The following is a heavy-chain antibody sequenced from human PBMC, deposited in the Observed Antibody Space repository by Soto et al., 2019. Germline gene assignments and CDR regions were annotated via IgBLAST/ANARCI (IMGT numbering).Heavy chain of an antibody. Sequence: TTETLSLTCTVSGGSISSYYWSWIRQPPGKGLEWIGYIYYSGSTNYNPSLKSRVTISVDTSKNQFSLKLSSVTAADTAVYYCARVYSSGWYPGGDAFDIWGQGTMVTDSS. D-gene: IGHD6-19*01. J-gene: IGHJ3*02. CDR1: GGSISSYY. CDR2: IYYSGST. CDR3: ARVYSSGWYPGGDAFDI. V-gene: IGHV4-59*01.